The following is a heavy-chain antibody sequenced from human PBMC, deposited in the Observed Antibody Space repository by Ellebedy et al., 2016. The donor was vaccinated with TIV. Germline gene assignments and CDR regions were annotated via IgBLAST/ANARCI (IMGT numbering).Heavy chain of an antibody. CDR3: ARELRTMRRGAYLGY. J-gene: IGHJ4*02. CDR1: GFTFSDYY. V-gene: IGHV3-11*01. D-gene: IGHD3-10*01. CDR2: ISGSAITI. Sequence: PGGSLRLSCAASGFTFSDYYMSWIRQAPGKGLELVSYISGSAITIYYADSVKGRFTISRDNAKNSLYLQMNRLRAEDTAVYYCARELRTMRRGAYLGYWGQGTLVTVSS.